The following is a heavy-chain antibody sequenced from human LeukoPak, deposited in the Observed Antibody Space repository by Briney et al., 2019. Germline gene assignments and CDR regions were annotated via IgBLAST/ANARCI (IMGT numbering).Heavy chain of an antibody. V-gene: IGHV4-4*07. CDR2: IYPTGNT. Sequence: SETLSLTCTVSGGSMRNYNWTWIRQPAGKGPGWIGRIYPTGNTDYNPSLKTRVTMSTDLSKKQFSLRLRSVTAADTAVYYCARLKFYDSTGYSPGYYMDVWGKGTAVTVSS. CDR1: GGSMRNYN. D-gene: IGHD3-22*01. CDR3: ARLKFYDSTGYSPGYYMDV. J-gene: IGHJ6*03.